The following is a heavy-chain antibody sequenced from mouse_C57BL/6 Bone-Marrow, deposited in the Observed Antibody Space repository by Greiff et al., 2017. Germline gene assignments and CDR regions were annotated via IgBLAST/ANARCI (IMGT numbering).Heavy chain of an antibody. CDR2: ISSGGSYT. V-gene: IGHV5-6*01. D-gene: IGHD2-5*01. Sequence: VQLKESGGDLVKPGGSLKLSCAASGFPFSSYGMSWVRQTPDKRLAWVATISSGGSYTYYPDSVKGRFTISRDNAKNTLYLQMSSLKTEDTALYYCARQFSYSNYDYFDYWGQGATLTVAS. CDR3: ARQFSYSNYDYFDY. J-gene: IGHJ2*01. CDR1: GFPFSSYG.